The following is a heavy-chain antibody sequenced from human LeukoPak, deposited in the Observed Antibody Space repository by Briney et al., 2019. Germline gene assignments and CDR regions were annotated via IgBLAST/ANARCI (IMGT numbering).Heavy chain of an antibody. CDR1: GFTFKDYG. CDR3: AKHLRATNTYIFFGLDV. V-gene: IGHV3-9*01. J-gene: IGHJ6*02. Sequence: PGGSLRLSCAATGFTFKDYGMHWVRQPPGKGLEWVSGINWNGGGTDYADSVKGRFTISRDNAKNSLYLQMTSLRPEHTALYYCAKHLRATNTYIFFGLDVWGQGTTVTVSS. CDR2: INWNGGGT. D-gene: IGHD1-26*01.